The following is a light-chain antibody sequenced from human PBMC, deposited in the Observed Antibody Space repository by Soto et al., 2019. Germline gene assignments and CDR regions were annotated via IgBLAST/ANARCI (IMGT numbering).Light chain of an antibody. Sequence: DLQMTQSPSSLSASVGDRVTITCQASHDIRNYLNWYQQKPGQAPRLLIHDASRLQTVVPSRFSGSGSGTDFILTITSLQPDDIATYHCQQYDNLPLTFGGGTKVEV. CDR1: HDIRNY. J-gene: IGKJ4*01. V-gene: IGKV1-33*01. CDR2: DAS. CDR3: QQYDNLPLT.